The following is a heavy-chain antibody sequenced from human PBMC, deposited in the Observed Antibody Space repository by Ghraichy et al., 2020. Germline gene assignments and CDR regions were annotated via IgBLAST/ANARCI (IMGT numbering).Heavy chain of an antibody. D-gene: IGHD3-3*01. J-gene: IGHJ4*02. Sequence: GGSLRLSCAASGFTFEMYGMTWVRQAPGKGLEWVSGISDDGRNTYYTNSVKGRFTISRDNSKNTLFLHMRELRAEDTAIYYCAKNIRVVSLLDSWGPGTLVSVSS. CDR1: GFTFEMYG. CDR3: AKNIRVVSLLDS. V-gene: IGHV3-23*01. CDR2: ISDDGRNT.